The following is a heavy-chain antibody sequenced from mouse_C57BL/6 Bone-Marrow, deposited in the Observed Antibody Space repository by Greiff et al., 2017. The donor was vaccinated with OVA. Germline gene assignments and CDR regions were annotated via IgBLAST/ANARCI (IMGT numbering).Heavy chain of an antibody. Sequence: EVMLVESGGGLVQPGGSLKLSCAASGFTFSDYGMAWVRQAPRKGPEWVAFISNLAYSIYYADTVTGRFTISRENAKNTLYLEMSSLRSEDTAMYYCARQERSSYWYYFDYWGQGTTLTVSS. D-gene: IGHD1-1*01. CDR2: ISNLAYSI. V-gene: IGHV5-15*04. CDR3: ARQERSSYWYYFDY. J-gene: IGHJ2*01. CDR1: GFTFSDYG.